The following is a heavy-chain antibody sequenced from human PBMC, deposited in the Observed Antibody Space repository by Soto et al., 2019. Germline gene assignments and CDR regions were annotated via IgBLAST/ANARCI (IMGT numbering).Heavy chain of an antibody. Sequence: QVRLEQSGAEVRKPGSSVKVSCKSSGDTFSSYTVTWVRQAPGQGLEWMGDIIPMFGSINYAQKFEGRVTFTADRSTSVAYMEMSSLGSEDTAVYYCARKVSTADEAFDIWGQGTLVTVSA. CDR2: IIPMFGSI. CDR3: ARKVSTADEAFDI. V-gene: IGHV1-69*06. J-gene: IGHJ3*02. CDR1: GDTFSSYT. D-gene: IGHD2-8*01.